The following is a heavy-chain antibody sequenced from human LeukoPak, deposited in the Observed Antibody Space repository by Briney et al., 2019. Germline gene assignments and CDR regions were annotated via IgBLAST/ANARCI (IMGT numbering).Heavy chain of an antibody. Sequence: PGGSLRLSCAASGFTFSNNGMNWVRQAPGKGLEWVSGISPSGDITYYADSVKGRFTISRDNSKNTLYLQMNSLRAEDTAVYYCAKGGYSFHLLRWGQGTLVTVSS. CDR2: ISPSGDIT. V-gene: IGHV3-23*01. D-gene: IGHD5-18*01. CDR3: AKGGYSFHLLR. J-gene: IGHJ4*02. CDR1: GFTFSNNG.